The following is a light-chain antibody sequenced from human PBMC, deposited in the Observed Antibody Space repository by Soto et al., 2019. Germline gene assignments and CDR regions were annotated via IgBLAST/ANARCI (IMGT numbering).Light chain of an antibody. CDR1: SSNIGSDT. Sequence: QSVLTQPPSASGTPGQRVTISCSGSSSNIGSDTVNWYQQLPGTAPKCLIYSNNQRPSGVPDRFSGSKSGTSASLAISGLQSEDEADYYCATWEGSLNSYVFGTGTKLTVL. J-gene: IGLJ1*01. CDR2: SNN. V-gene: IGLV1-44*01. CDR3: ATWEGSLNSYV.